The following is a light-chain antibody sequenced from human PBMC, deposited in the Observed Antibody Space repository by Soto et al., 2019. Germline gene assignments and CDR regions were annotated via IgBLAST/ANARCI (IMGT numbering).Light chain of an antibody. CDR1: QSVSSN. CDR2: GAS. V-gene: IGKV3-15*01. CDR3: QQYNNWPPWT. J-gene: IGKJ1*01. Sequence: EIVMTQSPATLSVSPGERATLSCRASQSVSSNLAWYQQKPGQAPRLLIYGASTRATGIPARFSGSRSGTEFTLPISSLQSEDFAVYFCQQYNNWPPWTFGQGTKVETK.